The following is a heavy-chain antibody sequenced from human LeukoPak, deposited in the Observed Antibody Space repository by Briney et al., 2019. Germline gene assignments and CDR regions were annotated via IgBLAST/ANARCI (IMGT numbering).Heavy chain of an antibody. CDR2: ISSSSSYI. CDR1: GFTFSSYS. CDR3: ARDRYSSSWYTLDY. Sequence: GGSLRLSCAASGFTFSSYSMNWVRQAPGKGLEWVSSISSSSSYIYYADSVKGRFTISRDNAKNSLYLQMNSLKAEDTAVYYCARDRYSSSWYTLDYWGQGTLVTVSS. D-gene: IGHD6-13*01. J-gene: IGHJ4*02. V-gene: IGHV3-21*01.